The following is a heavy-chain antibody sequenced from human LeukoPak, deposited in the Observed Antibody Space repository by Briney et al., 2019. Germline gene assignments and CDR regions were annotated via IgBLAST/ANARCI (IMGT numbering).Heavy chain of an antibody. V-gene: IGHV3-74*01. CDR2: IFTDGSTT. CDR1: EFNFFTYG. CDR3: ARELPREVTLDY. J-gene: IGHJ4*01. Sequence: GGSLRLSCVASEFNFFTYGMQWIRQAPGKGLVWVSRIFTDGSTTSYADSVKGRFTISRDNAKNTLYLQMNSLRAEDTAVYYCARELPREVTLDYWGQGTLVTVSP. D-gene: IGHD2-21*02.